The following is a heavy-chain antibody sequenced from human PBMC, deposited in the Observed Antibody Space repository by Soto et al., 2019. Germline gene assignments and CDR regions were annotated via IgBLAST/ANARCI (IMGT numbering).Heavy chain of an antibody. CDR3: ATRAGAPAD. J-gene: IGHJ4*01. V-gene: IGHV3-7*01. Sequence: EVQLVESGGGLVQPGGPLRLSCVVSGFTFNTYWMTWIRQATGKGLEWVANINEDGNKQNHLDSVCGRVTISKNNAKTSVYRQMSSLRFMDMAVYYCATRAGAPADWGKGTLVSVSS. CDR1: GFTFNTYW. CDR2: INEDGNKQ. D-gene: IGHD6-25*01.